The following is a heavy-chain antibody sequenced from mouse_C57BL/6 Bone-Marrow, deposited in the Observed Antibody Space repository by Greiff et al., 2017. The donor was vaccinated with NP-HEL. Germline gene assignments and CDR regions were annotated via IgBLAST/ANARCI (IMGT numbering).Heavy chain of an antibody. CDR2: IHPNSGST. CDR3: ARSGGYGSYYAMDY. D-gene: IGHD1-1*01. CDR1: GYTFTSYW. V-gene: IGHV1-64*01. Sequence: VQLQQPGAELVKPGASVKLSCKASGYTFTSYWMHWVKQRPGQGLEWIGMIHPNSGSTNYNEKFKSKATLTVDKSSSTAYMQLSSLTSEDSAVYYCARSGGYGSYYAMDYWGQGTSVTVSS. J-gene: IGHJ4*01.